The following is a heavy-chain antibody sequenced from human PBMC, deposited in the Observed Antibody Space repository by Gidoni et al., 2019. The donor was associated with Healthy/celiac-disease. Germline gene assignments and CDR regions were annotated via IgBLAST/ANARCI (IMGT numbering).Heavy chain of an antibody. J-gene: IGHJ4*02. CDR2: INPNRGGT. D-gene: IGHD6-13*01. CDR1: GYTFTGYY. CDR3: ARERRIAAAGTLGH. Sequence: QVQLVQSGAEVKKPGASVKVSCKASGYTFTGYYMHWVRQAPGQGLEWMGWINPNRGGTNYAQKFQGWVTMTRDTSISTAYMELSRLRSDDTAVYYCARERRIAAAGTLGHWGQGTLVTVSS. V-gene: IGHV1-2*04.